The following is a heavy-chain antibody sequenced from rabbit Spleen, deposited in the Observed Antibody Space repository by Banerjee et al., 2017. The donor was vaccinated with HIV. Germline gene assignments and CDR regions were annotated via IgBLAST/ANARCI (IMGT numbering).Heavy chain of an antibody. CDR3: ARETSSGWGIVSFYFSL. Sequence: QSLEESGGDLVKPGASLTLTCTASGFSFSSRYYICWVRQAPGKGLEWIACIDSGSSGDTYYASWAKGRFTISKTSSTTVTLQMTSLTAADTATYFCARETSSGWGIVSFYFSLWGPGPWSPS. V-gene: IGHV1S40*01. J-gene: IGHJ4*01. CDR1: GFSFSSRYY. CDR2: IDSGSSGDT. D-gene: IGHD4-1*01.